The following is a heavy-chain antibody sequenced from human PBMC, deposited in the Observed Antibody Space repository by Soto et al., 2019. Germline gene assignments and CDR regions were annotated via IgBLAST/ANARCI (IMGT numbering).Heavy chain of an antibody. J-gene: IGHJ4*02. CDR1: GYSFTSYW. V-gene: IGHV5-51*01. CDR3: ARHERAYYDYIWGSYLKKHLEIDY. D-gene: IGHD3-16*02. CDR2: IYPGDSDT. Sequence: GGSLRLSCKGSGYSFTSYWIGWVCQMPGKGLEWMGIIYPGDSDTRYSPSFQGQVTISADKSICTAYLQWSSLKASDTAMYYCARHERAYYDYIWGSYLKKHLEIDYWGQGTLVTVSS.